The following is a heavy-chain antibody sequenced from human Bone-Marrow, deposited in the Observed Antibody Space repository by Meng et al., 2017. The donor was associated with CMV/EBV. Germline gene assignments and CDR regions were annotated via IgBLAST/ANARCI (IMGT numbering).Heavy chain of an antibody. J-gene: IGHJ5*02. CDR3: ARKLGGSYYTIWFDP. Sequence: GGSLRLSCAASGFTFDDYGMSWVRQVPGKGLEWVSGINWNGGSTGYADSVKGRFTISRDNAKNSLSLQMDSLRAEDTSLCHCARKLGGSYYTIWFDPWGQGTLVTVSS. D-gene: IGHD1-26*01. CDR2: INWNGGST. CDR1: GFTFDDYG. V-gene: IGHV3-20*01.